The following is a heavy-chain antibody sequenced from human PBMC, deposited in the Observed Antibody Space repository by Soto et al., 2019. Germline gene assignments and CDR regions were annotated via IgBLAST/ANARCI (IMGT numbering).Heavy chain of an antibody. CDR2: ITGTGSGT. J-gene: IGHJ4*02. CDR3: AKYTSGWDFDF. Sequence: LRLSCAASGFTLSSYAMSRVRQTPVKGLEWVSSITGTGSGTYYSDSVEGRFTISRDNSKNTPFLHMNSLRAEDTAVYYCAKYTSGWDFDFWGQGTLVTVSS. V-gene: IGHV3-23*01. CDR1: GFTLSSYA. D-gene: IGHD6-19*01.